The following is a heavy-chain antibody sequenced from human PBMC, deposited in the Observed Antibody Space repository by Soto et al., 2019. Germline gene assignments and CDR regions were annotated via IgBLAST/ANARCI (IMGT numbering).Heavy chain of an antibody. J-gene: IGHJ4*02. CDR1: GFTFSSYG. CDR2: IWYDGSKK. V-gene: IGHV3-33*01. Sequence: QVQLVESGGGVVQPGSSLRLSCAASGFTFSSYGMHWVRQAPGKGLEWVAVIWYDGSKKYYADFVKGRFTISRDNSKNTLYLQMNSLRADDTAVYYCASRSPALDYWGQGTLVTVSS. D-gene: IGHD2-2*01. CDR3: ASRSPALDY.